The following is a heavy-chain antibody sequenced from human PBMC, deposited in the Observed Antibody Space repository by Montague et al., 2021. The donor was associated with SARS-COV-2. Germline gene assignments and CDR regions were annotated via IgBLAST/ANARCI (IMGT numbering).Heavy chain of an antibody. CDR2: IGSDTLHT. CDR1: GFTFSRNS. V-gene: IGHV3-21*01. D-gene: IGHD2-15*01. J-gene: IGHJ4*02. Sequence: SLRLSCATSGFTFSRNSMNWVRQAPGKGLEWVSTIGSDTLHTFYAESVKGRFTISRDNAKNELYLQMNSLRAEDMAVYYCVRGGDIAVWAPFGHWGQGTLVTVSS. CDR3: VRGGDIAVWAPFGH.